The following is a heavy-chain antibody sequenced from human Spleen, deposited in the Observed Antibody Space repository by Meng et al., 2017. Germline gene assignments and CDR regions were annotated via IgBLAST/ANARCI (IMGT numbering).Heavy chain of an antibody. D-gene: IGHD6-19*01. J-gene: IGHJ4*02. V-gene: IGHV1-2*02. CDR3: ARWVSSGSGSREYYFDY. Sequence: ASVKVSCKASGYNFTGYYVHWVRQATGQGLQWMGWINPNSGDRNHVQQFQGRVTMPRDTSISTAYMELSRLTSDDTAIYYCARWVSSGSGSREYYFDYWGQGTLVTVSS. CDR1: GYNFTGYY. CDR2: INPNSGDR.